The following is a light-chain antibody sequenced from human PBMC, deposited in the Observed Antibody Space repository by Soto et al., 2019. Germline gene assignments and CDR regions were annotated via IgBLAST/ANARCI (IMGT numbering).Light chain of an antibody. J-gene: IGKJ2*01. CDR1: QDISRS. CDR3: QQYKRYSPYT. Sequence: DIQMTQSPSTLSASVGDRVTVTCRASQDISRSLAWYQQKPWQAPKLLMYQASNLEREVPSRFSGSGSWTEFTLTISSLQTDDLATYYCQQYKRYSPYTFGQGTKLEI. V-gene: IGKV1-5*03. CDR2: QAS.